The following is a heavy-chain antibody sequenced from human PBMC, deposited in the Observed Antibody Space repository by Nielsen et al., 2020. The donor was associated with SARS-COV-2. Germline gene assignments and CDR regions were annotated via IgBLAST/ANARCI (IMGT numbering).Heavy chain of an antibody. V-gene: IGHV1-69*13. CDR2: IIPIFGTA. CDR1: GGTFSSYA. D-gene: IGHD6-6*01. J-gene: IGHJ5*02. Sequence: SVKVSCKASGGTFSSYAISWVRQAPGQGLEWMGGIIPIFGTANYAQKFQGRVTITADESTSTAYMELSGLRSEDTAVYYCARESVIAAQFDPWGQGTLVTVSS. CDR3: ARESVIAAQFDP.